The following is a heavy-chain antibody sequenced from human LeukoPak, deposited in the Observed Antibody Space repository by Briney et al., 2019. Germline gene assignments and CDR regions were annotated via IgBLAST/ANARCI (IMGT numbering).Heavy chain of an antibody. CDR1: GDSISSYY. Sequence: SETLSPTCTVSGDSISSYYWSWIRQPAGKGLEWIGRFHITGSTTYNPSLKSRVSISVDTSRNQFSLKLRSVTAADTAVYYCASMSQPSGSFDLWGQGTLVTVSS. D-gene: IGHD3-10*01. J-gene: IGHJ4*02. CDR2: FHITGST. V-gene: IGHV4-4*07. CDR3: ASMSQPSGSFDL.